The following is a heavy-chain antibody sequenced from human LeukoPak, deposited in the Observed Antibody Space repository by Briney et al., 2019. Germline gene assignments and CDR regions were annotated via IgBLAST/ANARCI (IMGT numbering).Heavy chain of an antibody. Sequence: ASVKVSCKASGYTFTSYGISWVRQAPGQGLEWMGWISAYNGNTNYAQKFRGRVTMTTDTSTSTAYMELRSLRSDDTAVYYCARQPASDTDYYYFYMDVWGKGTTVTVSS. J-gene: IGHJ6*03. CDR2: ISAYNGNT. D-gene: IGHD5-18*01. V-gene: IGHV1-18*01. CDR3: ARQPASDTDYYYFYMDV. CDR1: GYTFTSYG.